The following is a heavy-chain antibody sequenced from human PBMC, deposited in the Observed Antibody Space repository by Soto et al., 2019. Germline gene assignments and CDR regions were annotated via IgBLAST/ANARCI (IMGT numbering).Heavy chain of an antibody. D-gene: IGHD5-18*01. CDR1: GGTFSSYA. CDR2: IIPIFGTA. J-gene: IGHJ5*02. CDR3: ARVGDTAMVMAGWFDP. Sequence: QVQLVQSGAEVKKPGSSVKVSCKASGGTFSSYAISWVRQAPGQGLEWMGGIIPIFGTANYAQKFQGRVTITANKSTSTAYMELSSLRSEDTAVYYCARVGDTAMVMAGWFDPWGQGTLVTVSS. V-gene: IGHV1-69*06.